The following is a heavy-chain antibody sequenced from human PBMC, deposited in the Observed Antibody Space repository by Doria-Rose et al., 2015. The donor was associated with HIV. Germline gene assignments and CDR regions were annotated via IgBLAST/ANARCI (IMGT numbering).Heavy chain of an antibody. J-gene: IGHJ4*02. CDR3: ARIKSSRWYHKYYFDF. CDR1: AVSLSSPGMG. Sequence: SGPVLVKPTETLTLTCTVSAVSLSSPGMGVSWIRQPPGKALEWLANIFSDDERAYRTSLKSRLTISRGAAKGQVVLTMTDMDPVDTATYYCARIKSSRWYHKYYFDFWGQGTLVIVSA. CDR2: IFSDDER. D-gene: IGHD6-13*01. V-gene: IGHV2-26*01.